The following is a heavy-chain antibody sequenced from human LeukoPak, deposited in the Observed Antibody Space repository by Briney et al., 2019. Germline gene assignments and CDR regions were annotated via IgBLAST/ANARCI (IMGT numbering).Heavy chain of an antibody. V-gene: IGHV4-34*01. D-gene: IGHD4-17*01. CDR2: INHSGST. CDR3: ARQATIRVFDY. J-gene: IGHJ4*02. Sequence: SETLPLTCAVYGGSFSGYYWSWIRQPPGKGLEWIGEINHSGSTNYNPSLKSRVTISVDTSKNQFSLKLSSVTAADTAVYYCARQATIRVFDYWGQGTLVTVSS. CDR1: GGSFSGYY.